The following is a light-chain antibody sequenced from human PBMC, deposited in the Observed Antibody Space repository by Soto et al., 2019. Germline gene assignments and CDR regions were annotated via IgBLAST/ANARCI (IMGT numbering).Light chain of an antibody. J-gene: IGLJ2*01. Sequence: QSVLTQPPSVSAAPGQKVTISCSGSSSNIGNNYVSWYRQLPGTAPKLLIYDNNKRPSGIPDRFSGSKSGTSATLGITGLQTGDEADYYCGTWDGSLSALVFGGGTKLTVL. V-gene: IGLV1-51*01. CDR2: DNN. CDR1: SSNIGNNY. CDR3: GTWDGSLSALV.